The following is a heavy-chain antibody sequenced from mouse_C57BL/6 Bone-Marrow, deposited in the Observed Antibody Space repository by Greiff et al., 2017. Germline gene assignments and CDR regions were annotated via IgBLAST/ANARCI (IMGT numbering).Heavy chain of an antibody. J-gene: IGHJ4*01. CDR1: EYEFPSHD. CDR3: ARPWKMDY. CDR2: INRDGGST. Sequence: DVQLVESGGGLVQPGASLKLSCESNEYEFPSHDMSWVRTTPEKRLEWVAAINRDGGSTSYPDTMERRFSISRDNTKNTLYLQMSSLRSEYTALYYCARPWKMDYWSQGTSVTVSS. V-gene: IGHV5-2*01.